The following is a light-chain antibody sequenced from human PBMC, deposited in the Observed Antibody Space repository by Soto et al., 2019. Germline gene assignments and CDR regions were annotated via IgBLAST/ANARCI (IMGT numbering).Light chain of an antibody. CDR3: SSCAGSNNFV. CDR1: SSDVGYYDY. Sequence: QSVLTQPPSASGFPGQSVTISCTVTSSDVGYYDYVSWYQQHPGKAPKLVIYEVTKRPSGVPDRVSASKSGNTASLTVSGLRAEDEADYYCSSCAGSNNFVFGSGTKVTVL. V-gene: IGLV2-8*01. J-gene: IGLJ1*01. CDR2: EVT.